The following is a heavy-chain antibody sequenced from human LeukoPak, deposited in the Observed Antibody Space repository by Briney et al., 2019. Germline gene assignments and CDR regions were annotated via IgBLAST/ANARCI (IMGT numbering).Heavy chain of an antibody. J-gene: IGHJ3*02. CDR2: IHPHRDDT. CDR1: GYTFTDYY. D-gene: IGHD6-13*01. Sequence: ASVKVSCKASGYTFTDYYIHWVRQAPGQGLEWMGWIHPHRDDTNFAQKFEGRVTMTRDTSITTAYMELSRLKSEDTAVYYCARRKAAAAGRDAFDICGQGTMVTVSS. V-gene: IGHV1-2*02. CDR3: ARRKAAAAGRDAFDI.